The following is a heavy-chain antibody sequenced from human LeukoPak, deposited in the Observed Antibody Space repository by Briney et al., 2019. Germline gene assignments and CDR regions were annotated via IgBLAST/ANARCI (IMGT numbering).Heavy chain of an antibody. D-gene: IGHD6-19*01. V-gene: IGHV3-30*18. Sequence: QSGGSLRLSCAASGFTFSSYDMHWVRQAPGKGLAWVAVISYDGSNKYYADSVKGRFTISRDNSKSTLYLQMNSLRAEDTAVYYCAKDGAVAGPEYYFDYWGQGTLVTVSS. J-gene: IGHJ4*02. CDR2: ISYDGSNK. CDR1: GFTFSSYD. CDR3: AKDGAVAGPEYYFDY.